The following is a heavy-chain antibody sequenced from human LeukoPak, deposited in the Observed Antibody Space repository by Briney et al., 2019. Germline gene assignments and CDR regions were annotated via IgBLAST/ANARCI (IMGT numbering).Heavy chain of an antibody. J-gene: IGHJ4*02. CDR2: ISYDGSNK. CDR3: ARDLKAGSGSYYSGGDY. V-gene: IGHV3-30-3*01. D-gene: IGHD3-10*01. CDR1: GFTFSSYA. Sequence: GRSMRLSCAASGFTFSSYAMHRVRQAPGKGLEWVAVISYDGSNKYYADSVKGRFTISRDNSKNTLYLQMNSLRAEDTAVYYCARDLKAGSGSYYSGGDYWGQGTLVTVSS.